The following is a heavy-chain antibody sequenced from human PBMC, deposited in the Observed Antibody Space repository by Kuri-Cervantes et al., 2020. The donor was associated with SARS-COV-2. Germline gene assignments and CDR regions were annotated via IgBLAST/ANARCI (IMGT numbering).Heavy chain of an antibody. D-gene: IGHD3-22*01. CDR3: TTGVEYYDSSGYPFYYYYYYMDV. V-gene: IGHV3-73*01. J-gene: IGHJ6*03. CDR2: IRSKANSYAT. Sequence: GESLKISCAASGFTFSGSAMHWVRQASGKGLEWVGRIRSKANSYATAYAASVKGRFTISRDDSKNTAYLQMNSLKTEDTAVYYCTTGVEYYDSSGYPFYYYYYYMDVWGKGTTVTVSS. CDR1: GFTFSGSA.